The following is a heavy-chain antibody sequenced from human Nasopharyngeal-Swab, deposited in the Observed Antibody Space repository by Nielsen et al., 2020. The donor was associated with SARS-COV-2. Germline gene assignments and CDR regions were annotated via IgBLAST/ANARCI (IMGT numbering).Heavy chain of an antibody. CDR2: ISYDGSNK. Sequence: GESLKISCAASGFTFSSYGMHWVRQAPGKGLEWVAVISYDGSNKYYADSVKGRFTISRDNSKNTLYLQMNSLRAEDTAVYYCAKDDYGDDWGGRYYYYYYMDVWGKGTTGTVSS. CDR3: AKDDYGDDWGGRYYYYYYMDV. CDR1: GFTFSSYG. D-gene: IGHD4-17*01. V-gene: IGHV3-30*18. J-gene: IGHJ6*03.